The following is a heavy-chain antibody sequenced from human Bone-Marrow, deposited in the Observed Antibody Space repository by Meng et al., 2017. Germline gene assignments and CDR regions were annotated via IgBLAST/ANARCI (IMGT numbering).Heavy chain of an antibody. J-gene: IGHJ5*01. D-gene: IGHD6-25*01. CDR3: VRSSAWVRTGFDP. V-gene: IGHV4-39*01. CDR2: IGHSGFT. Sequence: PQLQESGRGLVKPSEALSLTCSVSGVSISTRGYYWGWIRQPPGKGLEWIGSIGHSGFTYYTPSLKSRVTVSTDPSRNQFFLWLTSVTAADTAVYYCVRSSAWVRTGFDPWGQGTLVTVSS. CDR1: GVSISTRGYY.